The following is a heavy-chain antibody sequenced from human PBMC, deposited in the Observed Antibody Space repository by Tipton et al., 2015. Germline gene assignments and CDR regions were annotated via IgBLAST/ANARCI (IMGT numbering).Heavy chain of an antibody. D-gene: IGHD5-12*01. CDR1: GTSINSYY. V-gene: IGHV4-59*01. CDR3: VGGLSGYDPFDY. CDR2: MFYTGIT. Sequence: GLVKPSETLSLTCTVSGTSINSYYWNWIRQPPGKGLEWIGYMFYTGITNYNPSLKSRVTMSVATSKNQFSLRLSSMTAADTAVYYCVGGLSGYDPFDYWGQGALVTVSS. J-gene: IGHJ4*02.